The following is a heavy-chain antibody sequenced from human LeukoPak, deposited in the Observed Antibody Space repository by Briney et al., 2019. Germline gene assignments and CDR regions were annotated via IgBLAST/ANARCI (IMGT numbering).Heavy chain of an antibody. J-gene: IGHJ6*03. V-gene: IGHV3-7*01. CDR2: INRDGSQK. CDR1: GFTFSSHR. Sequence: QPGGSLTLFCVASGFTFSSHRMTWLRQAPGKGLESVANINRDGSQKSYIYSVKGRFTISRDNDKNSLYLQMNSLRAEDTAIYYCARVRGEMKRSLGRTTEYSYYYYMDVWGKGTTVTVSS. CDR3: ARVRGEMKRSLGRTTEYSYYYYMDV. D-gene: IGHD1/OR15-1a*01.